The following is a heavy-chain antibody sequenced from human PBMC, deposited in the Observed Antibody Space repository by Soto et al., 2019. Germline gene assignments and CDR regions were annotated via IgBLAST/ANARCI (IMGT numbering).Heavy chain of an antibody. CDR1: GGSISSYY. J-gene: IGHJ4*02. V-gene: IGHV4-59*01. Sequence: SETLSLTCTVSGGSISSYYWSWIRQPPGKGLEWIGYIYYSGSTNYNPSLKSRVTISVDTSKNQFSLKLSSVTAADTAVYYCASMGATLEIDYWGQGTLVTVSS. CDR2: IYYSGST. CDR3: ASMGATLEIDY. D-gene: IGHD1-26*01.